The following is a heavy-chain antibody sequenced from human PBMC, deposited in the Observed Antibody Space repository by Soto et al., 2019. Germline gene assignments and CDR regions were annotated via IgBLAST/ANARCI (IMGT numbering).Heavy chain of an antibody. J-gene: IGHJ4*02. V-gene: IGHV3-9*01. D-gene: IGHD5-18*01. CDR1: GFTFDDYA. CDR2: INWNSAVI. Sequence: EVQLVESGGGLVQPGRSLRLSCVVSGFTFDDYAMHWVRQAPGGGLEWVSGINWNSAVIGYADSVKGRFTISRDNAKNALYLQMTSLRSEDTAFYYCARDPSVTAIGRADHWGQGTLVTVSS. CDR3: ARDPSVTAIGRADH.